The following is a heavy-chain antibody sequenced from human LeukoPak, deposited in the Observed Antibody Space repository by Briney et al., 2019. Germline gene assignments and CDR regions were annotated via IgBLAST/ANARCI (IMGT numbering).Heavy chain of an antibody. D-gene: IGHD1-26*01. J-gene: IGHJ6*03. CDR2: ISGSGGST. V-gene: IGHV3-23*01. CDR1: GFTFSSYA. CDR3: AKRSGSYLLPHYYYYYMDV. Sequence: GSLRLSCAASGFTFSSYAMSWVRQAPGKGLEWVSAISGSGGSTYYADSVKGRFTISRDNSKNTLYLQMNSLRAEDTAVYYCAKRSGSYLLPHYYYYYMDVWGKGTTVTISS.